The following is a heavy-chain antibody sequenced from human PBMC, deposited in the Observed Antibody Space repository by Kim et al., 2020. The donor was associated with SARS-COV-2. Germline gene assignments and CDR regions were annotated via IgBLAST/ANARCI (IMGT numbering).Heavy chain of an antibody. J-gene: IGHJ3*02. CDR2: ITPDNGNP. CDR3: AKVATIAPHWTTSVAFDI. CDR1: GYTFTSYA. V-gene: IGHV1-3*01. Sequence: ASVKVSCKASGYTFTSYAIHWVRQAPGQSLEWMGWITPDNGNPKYSPKFRGRLTITRATSESAAYMELSGLKSEDTAMYFCAKVATIAPHWTTSVAFDIW. D-gene: IGHD6-13*01.